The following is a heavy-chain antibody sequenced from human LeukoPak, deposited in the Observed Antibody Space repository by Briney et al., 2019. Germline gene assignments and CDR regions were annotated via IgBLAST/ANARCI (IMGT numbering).Heavy chain of an antibody. J-gene: IGHJ3*02. CDR1: GGSISTYY. CDR3: ARGLMTTVVTDAFDI. Sequence: SETLSLTCTVSGGSISTYYWSWIRQHPGKGLEWIGYIYYSGSTYYNPSLKSRVTISVDASKNQFSLKLSSVTAADTAVYYCARGLMTTVVTDAFDIWGQGTMVTVSS. D-gene: IGHD4-23*01. CDR2: IYYSGST. V-gene: IGHV4-59*06.